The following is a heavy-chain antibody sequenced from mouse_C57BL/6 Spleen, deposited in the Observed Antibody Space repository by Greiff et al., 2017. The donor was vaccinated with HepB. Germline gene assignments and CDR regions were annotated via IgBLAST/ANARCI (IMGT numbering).Heavy chain of an antibody. CDR1: GFTFSSYG. J-gene: IGHJ2*01. CDR2: ISSGGSYT. V-gene: IGHV5-6*02. D-gene: IGHD1-1*01. CDR3: ARHRDYYGSRGYFDY. Sequence: DVMLVESGGDLVKPGGSLKLSCAASGFTFSSYGMSWVRQTPDKRLEWVATISSGGSYTYYPDSVKGRFTISRDNAKNTLYLQMSSMKSEDTAMYYYARHRDYYGSRGYFDYWGQGTTLTVAS.